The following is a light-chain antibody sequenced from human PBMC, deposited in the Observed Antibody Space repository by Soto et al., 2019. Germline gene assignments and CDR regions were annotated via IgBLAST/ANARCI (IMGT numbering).Light chain of an antibody. J-gene: IGLJ1*01. CDR2: SNN. CDR1: SSNIGSNT. V-gene: IGLV1-44*01. CDR3: AAWDDSLNGRYV. Sequence: SVLTQPPSASGTPGQRVTISCSGSSSNIGSNTVNWYQQLPGTAPKLLIYSNNQRPSGAPDRFSGSKSGTSASLAISGHQSEDEADYYCAAWDDSLNGRYVFGTGTKVTVL.